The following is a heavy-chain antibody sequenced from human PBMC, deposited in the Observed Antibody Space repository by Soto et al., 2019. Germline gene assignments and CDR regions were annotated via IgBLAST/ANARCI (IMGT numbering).Heavy chain of an antibody. D-gene: IGHD3-10*01. Sequence: EVQLLESGGGLVQPGGSLRLSCAASEFSFSSYAMSWVRQAPEKGMEWVSAISGSGGSTYYADSVKGRFTISRDKSKNTLYLQMNSLRAADTAVYYCAKDDRIAISESGQAFDIWGQGTMVTVSS. V-gene: IGHV3-23*01. CDR3: AKDDRIAISESGQAFDI. CDR2: ISGSGGST. CDR1: EFSFSSYA. J-gene: IGHJ3*02.